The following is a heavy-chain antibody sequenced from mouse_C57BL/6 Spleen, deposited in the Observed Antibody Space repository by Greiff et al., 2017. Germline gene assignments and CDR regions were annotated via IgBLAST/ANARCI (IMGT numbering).Heavy chain of an antibody. CDR2: IYPRSGNT. CDR3: AISGISTEGYYGG. V-gene: IGHV1-81*01. CDR1: GYTFTSYG. J-gene: IGHJ2*01. Sequence: VQLQQSGAELARPGASVKLSCKASGYTFTSYGISWVKQRTGQGLEWIGEIYPRSGNTYYNEKFKGKATLTADKSSSTAYMELRSLTSEDSAVYFCAISGISTEGYYGGWGQGTTLAVYS. D-gene: IGHD1-1*01.